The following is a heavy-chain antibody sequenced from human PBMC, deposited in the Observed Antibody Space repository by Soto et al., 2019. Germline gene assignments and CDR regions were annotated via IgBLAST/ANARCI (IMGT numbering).Heavy chain of an antibody. CDR3: ATLVGVAISP. D-gene: IGHD2-8*02. CDR1: GGSIRSGHYP. CDR2: IYPGGNT. J-gene: IGHJ4*02. V-gene: IGHV4-30-2*01. Sequence: SETLSLTCAVSGGSIRSGHYPWTWIRQPPGKGLEWIGYIYPGGNTYYSPSLKSRVTIALDTSKSLVSLRLNSVTAADTAVYYCATLVGVAISPWGQGTLVTVSS.